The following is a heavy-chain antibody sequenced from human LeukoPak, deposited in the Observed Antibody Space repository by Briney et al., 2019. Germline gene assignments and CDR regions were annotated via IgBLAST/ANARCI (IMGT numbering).Heavy chain of an antibody. J-gene: IGHJ1*01. CDR3: TTDGGTVTSPTPKA. CDR1: GFTFSNGW. V-gene: IGHV3-15*01. CDR2: IKRQTAGGTT. D-gene: IGHD4-17*01. Sequence: GGSLRLSCATSGFTFSNGWMTWVREAPGKGLEGIGRIKRQTAGGTTDDYAAPVKGRFTISRDDSKNTLYLQMNSLKPEATAVYYCTTDGGTVTSPTPKAWAQGTLVTVSS.